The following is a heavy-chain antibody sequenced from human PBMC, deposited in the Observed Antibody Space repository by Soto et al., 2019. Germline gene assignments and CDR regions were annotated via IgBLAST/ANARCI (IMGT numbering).Heavy chain of an antibody. CDR1: GGSISSYY. CDR3: ARDHVVRGVINWFDP. Sequence: PSETLSLTCTVSGGSISSYYWSWIRQPPGKGLEWIGYIYYSGSTNYNPSLTSRVTISVDTSKNQFSLKLSSVTAADTAVYYCARDHVVRGVINWFDPWGQGTLVTVSS. J-gene: IGHJ5*02. V-gene: IGHV4-59*01. D-gene: IGHD3-10*01. CDR2: IYYSGST.